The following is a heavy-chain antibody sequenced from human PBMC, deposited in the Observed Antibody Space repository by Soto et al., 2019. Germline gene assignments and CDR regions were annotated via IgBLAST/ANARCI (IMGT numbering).Heavy chain of an antibody. V-gene: IGHV3-33*01. Sequence: GGSLRLSCAASGFSFSTYGMHWVRQAPGKGLEWVAVIWSDGSTKDYADSVKGRFTISRDTSKNTLYLQMNSLGVDDTAVYYCATDAGGAPFDYWGQGTLVTVSS. CDR1: GFSFSTYG. CDR3: ATDAGGAPFDY. CDR2: IWSDGSTK. J-gene: IGHJ4*02. D-gene: IGHD1-1*01.